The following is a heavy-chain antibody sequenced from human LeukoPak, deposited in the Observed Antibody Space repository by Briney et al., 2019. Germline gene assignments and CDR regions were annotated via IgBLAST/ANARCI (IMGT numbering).Heavy chain of an antibody. V-gene: IGHV3-30-3*01. J-gene: IGHJ6*02. D-gene: IGHD5-24*01. Sequence: PGRSLRLSCAASGFTFSSYAMHWVRQAPGKGLELVAVISYDGSNKYYADSVKGRFTISRDNSKNTLYLQMNSLRAEDTAVYYCARDRGGKGWLQFGYYYYGMDVWGQGTTVTVSS. CDR1: GFTFSSYA. CDR3: ARDRGGKGWLQFGYYYYGMDV. CDR2: ISYDGSNK.